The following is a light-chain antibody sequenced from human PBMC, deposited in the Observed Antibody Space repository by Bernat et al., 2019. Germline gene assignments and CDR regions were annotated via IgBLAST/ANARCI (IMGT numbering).Light chain of an antibody. CDR2: EVS. CDR3: CSYAGSSTLV. CDR1: SSDVGSYNL. J-gene: IGLJ2*01. Sequence: QSALTQPASVSGSPGQSITISCTGTSSDVGSYNLVSWYQQHPGKAPKLMIYEVSKRPSGVFNRFSGSKSGNTASLTISGLQAEDEADYYCCSYAGSSTLVFGGGTKLTV. V-gene: IGLV2-23*02.